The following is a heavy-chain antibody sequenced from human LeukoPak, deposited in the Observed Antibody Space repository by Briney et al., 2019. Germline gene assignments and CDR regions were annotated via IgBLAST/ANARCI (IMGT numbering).Heavy chain of an antibody. CDR2: IYYSGST. Sequence: PSETLSLTCTVSGGSVSSGSYYWSWIRQPPGKGLEWIGYIYYSGSTNYNPSLKSRVTISVDTSKNQFSLKLSSVTAADTAVYYCARGDIVVVPAAKGHLGPFDYWGQGTLVTVSS. CDR1: GGSVSSGSYY. J-gene: IGHJ4*02. V-gene: IGHV4-61*01. D-gene: IGHD2-2*01. CDR3: ARGDIVVVPAAKGHLGPFDY.